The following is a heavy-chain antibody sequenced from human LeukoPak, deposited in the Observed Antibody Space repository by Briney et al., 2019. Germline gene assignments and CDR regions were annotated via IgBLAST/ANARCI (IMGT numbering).Heavy chain of an antibody. V-gene: IGHV4-4*07. CDR3: ARELWYSSSWYKGIDAFDI. D-gene: IGHD6-13*01. J-gene: IGHJ3*02. Sequence: SETLSLTCTVSGGSISSYYWSWIRQPAGKGLEWIGRIYTSGSTNYNPSLKSRVTISVDTSKNQFSLKLSSVTAADTAVYYCARELWYSSSWYKGIDAFDIWGQGTMVTVSS. CDR2: IYTSGST. CDR1: GGSISSYY.